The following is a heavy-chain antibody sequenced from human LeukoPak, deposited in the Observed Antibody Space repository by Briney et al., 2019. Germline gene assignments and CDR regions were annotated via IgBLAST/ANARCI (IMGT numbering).Heavy chain of an antibody. CDR3: ARGDGYSGD. CDR2: IRHDGINK. V-gene: IGHV3-30*02. D-gene: IGHD5-24*01. Sequence: PGGSLRLSCAASGVPFSTSGMHWVRQSPGKGLEWVALIRHDGINKYYADSVKGRFTGSRDNSKNTLYLQMDSLRAEDTALYYCARGDGYSGDWGQGTLVTVSS. J-gene: IGHJ4*02. CDR1: GVPFSTSG.